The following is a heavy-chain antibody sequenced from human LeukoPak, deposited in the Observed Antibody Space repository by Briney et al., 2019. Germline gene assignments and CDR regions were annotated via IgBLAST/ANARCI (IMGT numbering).Heavy chain of an antibody. CDR1: GFTFSDYY. J-gene: IGHJ4*02. CDR2: ISSSGSTI. Sequence: GGSLRLSCAASGFTFSDYYMSWIRQAPGKGLEWVSYISSSGSTIYYADSVKGRFTISRDNAKNSLYLQMNSLRAEDTAVYYCAREERAGSNWYFRYWGQGTLVTVSS. V-gene: IGHV3-11*01. D-gene: IGHD6-13*01. CDR3: AREERAGSNWYFRY.